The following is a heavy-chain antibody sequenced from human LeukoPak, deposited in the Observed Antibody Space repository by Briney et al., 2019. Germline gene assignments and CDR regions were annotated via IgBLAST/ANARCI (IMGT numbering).Heavy chain of an antibody. V-gene: IGHV1-69*13. D-gene: IGHD2-2*01. CDR1: GGTFSSYA. CDR3: ARGGLGRYCSSTSCFPDY. CDR2: IIPIFGTA. J-gene: IGHJ4*02. Sequence: SVKVSCKASGGTFSSYAISWVRQAPGQGLEWMGGIIPIFGTANYAQKFQGRVTITADESTSTAYMELSSLRSEDTAVYYCARGGLGRYCSSTSCFPDYWGQGTLVTVSS.